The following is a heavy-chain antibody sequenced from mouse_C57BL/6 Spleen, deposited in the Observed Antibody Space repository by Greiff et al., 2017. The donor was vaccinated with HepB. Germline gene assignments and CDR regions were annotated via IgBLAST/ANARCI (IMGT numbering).Heavy chain of an antibody. D-gene: IGHD1-1*01. CDR3: ARIYYYGSSPFDY. V-gene: IGHV8-12*01. Sequence: QVTLNVSGPGILQSSQTLSLPCSFSGFSLSTSGMGVSWIRQPSGKGLEWLAHIYWDDDKRYTPSLKSRLTISKDTSRNQVFLKITSVDTADTATYYCARIYYYGSSPFDYWGQGTTLTVSS. CDR1: GFSLSTSGMG. J-gene: IGHJ2*01. CDR2: IYWDDDK.